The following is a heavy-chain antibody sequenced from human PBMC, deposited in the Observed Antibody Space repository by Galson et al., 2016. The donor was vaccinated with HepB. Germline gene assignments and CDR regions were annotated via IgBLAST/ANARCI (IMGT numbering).Heavy chain of an antibody. V-gene: IGHV3-33*01. J-gene: IGHJ4*02. CDR1: GFSFSTYG. CDR2: IWYDGINK. CDR3: ARDQQQAIDY. D-gene: IGHD1/OR15-1a*01. Sequence: LRLSCAASGFSFSTYGMHWVRQAPGKGLEWVAVIWYDGINKDYGDSVKGRFTISRDNSKKTLYLQMNSLRVEDTAVYYCARDQQQAIDYWGQGALVTVSS.